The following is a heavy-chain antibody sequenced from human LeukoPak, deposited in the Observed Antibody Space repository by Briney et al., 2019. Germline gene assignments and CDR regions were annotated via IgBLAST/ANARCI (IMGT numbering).Heavy chain of an antibody. Sequence: SVKVSCKASGGTFSSYAISWVRQAPGQGLEWLEGIIPIFGTANYAQKFQGRVTITAGESTSTAYMELSSLRSEDTAVYYCASGGRGYSSSWSSWFDPWGQGTLVTVSS. CDR2: IIPIFGTA. CDR1: GGTFSSYA. V-gene: IGHV1-69*01. D-gene: IGHD6-13*01. J-gene: IGHJ5*02. CDR3: ASGGRGYSSSWSSWFDP.